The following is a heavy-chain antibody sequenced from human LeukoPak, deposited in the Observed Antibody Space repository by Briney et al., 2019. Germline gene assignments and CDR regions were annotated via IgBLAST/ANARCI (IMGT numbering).Heavy chain of an antibody. D-gene: IGHD3-3*01. Sequence: GGSLRLSCAASGFTFSSYAMSWVRQAPGKGLEWVSSISSSSYIYYADSVKGRFTISRDNAKNSLYLQMNSLRAEDTAVYYCARDLFWSGYIYWGQGTLVTVSS. CDR2: ISSSSYI. CDR3: ARDLFWSGYIY. J-gene: IGHJ4*02. V-gene: IGHV3-21*01. CDR1: GFTFSSYA.